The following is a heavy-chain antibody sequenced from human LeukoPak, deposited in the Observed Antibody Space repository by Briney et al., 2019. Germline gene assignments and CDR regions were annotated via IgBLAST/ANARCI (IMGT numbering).Heavy chain of an antibody. J-gene: IGHJ6*03. CDR2: IRYDGTNK. CDR1: GFTFSTYG. CDR3: AKDRDYGDYPSAYYYYMDV. V-gene: IGHV3-30*02. D-gene: IGHD4-17*01. Sequence: GGSLRLSCAASGFTFSTYGIHWVRQAPGKGLEWVAFIRYDGTNKWYADSVKGRFTVSRDNSKNMLYLQMNSLRAEDTAVYHCAKDRDYGDYPSAYYYYMDVWGKGTAVTVSS.